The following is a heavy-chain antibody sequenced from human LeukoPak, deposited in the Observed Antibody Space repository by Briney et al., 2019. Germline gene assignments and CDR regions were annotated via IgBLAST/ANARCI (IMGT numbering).Heavy chain of an antibody. CDR3: ARPRYYYDSSGLDY. D-gene: IGHD3-22*01. CDR2: INPNSGGT. V-gene: IGHV1-2*02. CDR1: GYTFTGYY. Sequence: ASVKVSCKASGYTFTGYYMHWVRQAPGQGLEWMGWINPNSGGTNHAQKFQGRVTMTRDTSISTAYMELSRLRSDDTAVYYCARPRYYYDSSGLDYWGQGTLVTVSS. J-gene: IGHJ4*02.